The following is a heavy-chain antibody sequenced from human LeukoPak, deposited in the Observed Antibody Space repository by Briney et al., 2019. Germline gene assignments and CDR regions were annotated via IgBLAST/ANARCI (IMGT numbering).Heavy chain of an antibody. V-gene: IGHV3-23*01. J-gene: IGHJ4*02. CDR1: GFTFSSNA. Sequence: GGSLRLSCAASGFTFSSNAMIWVRQAPGKGLEWVSVISGSGGNTYYADSPKGRLTISRDNSKNTLYLQMNSLRAEDTAVYYCAKAVGSGWRYYFDYWGQGTLVTVSS. CDR3: AKAVGSGWRYYFDY. CDR2: ISGSGGNT. D-gene: IGHD6-19*01.